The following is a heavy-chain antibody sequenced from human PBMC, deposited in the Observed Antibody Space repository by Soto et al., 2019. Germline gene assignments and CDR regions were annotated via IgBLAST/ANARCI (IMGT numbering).Heavy chain of an antibody. CDR1: GYTFTSYD. J-gene: IGHJ5*02. CDR2: MNPNSGNT. Sequence: ASVKVSCKASGYTFTSYDINWVRQATGQGLEWMGWMNPNSGNTGYAQKFQGRVTMTRNTSISTAYMELSSLRSEDTAVYYCARGLAGPWYYDILSRTLNWFDPWGQGTLVTVSS. D-gene: IGHD3-9*01. CDR3: ARGLAGPWYYDILSRTLNWFDP. V-gene: IGHV1-8*01.